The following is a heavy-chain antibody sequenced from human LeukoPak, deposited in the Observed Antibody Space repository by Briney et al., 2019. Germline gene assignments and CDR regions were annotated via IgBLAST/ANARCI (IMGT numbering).Heavy chain of an antibody. J-gene: IGHJ4*02. CDR2: IYYSGST. CDR3: ARAPSYYDSSGSFDY. V-gene: IGHV4-59*01. D-gene: IGHD3-22*01. CDR1: GGSISSYY. Sequence: SETLFLTCTVSGGSISSYYWSWIRQPPGKGLEWIGYIYYSGSTNYNPSLKSRVTISVDTSKNQFSLKLSSVTAADTAVYYCARAPSYYDSSGSFDYWGQGTLVTVSS.